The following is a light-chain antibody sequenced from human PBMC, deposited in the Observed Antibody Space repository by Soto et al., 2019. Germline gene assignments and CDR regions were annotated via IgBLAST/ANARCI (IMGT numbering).Light chain of an antibody. CDR2: DAS. J-gene: IGKJ5*01. Sequence: DIQMTQSPSSLSASILDGVSISGEASLDIRTHLNWYQQKPGKAPKLLIYDASNLETGVPSTFSGTGYGTDFTFTISSLQPEHIGIYYCQQYDNFPLTFGQGTRLEIK. CDR3: QQYDNFPLT. V-gene: IGKV1-33*01. CDR1: LDIRTH.